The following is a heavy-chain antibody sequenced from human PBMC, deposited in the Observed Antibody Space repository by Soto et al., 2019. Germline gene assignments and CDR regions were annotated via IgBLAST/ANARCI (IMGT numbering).Heavy chain of an antibody. J-gene: IGHJ4*02. CDR3: ARAPPVYDFWSGYYFFFDY. CDR2: IYYSGKT. D-gene: IGHD3-3*01. CDR1: GGSISSGAYY. V-gene: IGHV4-31*03. Sequence: SETLSLTCSVSGGSISSGAYYWSWIRQYPGKGLEWIGYIYYSGKTFYNPSLKSRISISLDTSKNQFSLKLSSVTAADTAVYYCARAPPVYDFWSGYYFFFDYWGQGTLVTVSS.